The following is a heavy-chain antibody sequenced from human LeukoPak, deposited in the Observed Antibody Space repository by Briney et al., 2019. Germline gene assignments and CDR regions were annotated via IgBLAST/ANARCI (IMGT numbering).Heavy chain of an antibody. Sequence: GGSLRLSCAISGFTFSGCELTWVRQAPGKGLEWISYISRSGNTIYYADSVKGRFTTSRDNAKNLLYLQMNSLRVEDTAVYYCARVATMVRVPLDALDIWGQGTMVSVSS. CDR3: ARVATMVRVPLDALDI. D-gene: IGHD3-10*01. CDR2: ISRSGNTI. CDR1: GFTFSGCE. J-gene: IGHJ3*02. V-gene: IGHV3-48*03.